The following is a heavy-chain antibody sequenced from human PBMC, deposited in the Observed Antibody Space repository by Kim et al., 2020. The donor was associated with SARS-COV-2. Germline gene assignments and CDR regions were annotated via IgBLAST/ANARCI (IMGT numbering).Heavy chain of an antibody. D-gene: IGHD6-13*01. J-gene: IGHJ3*02. CDR1: GGTFSSYT. CDR3: ARDSPRVIAAAGANDAFDI. CDR2: IIPILGIA. V-gene: IGHV1-69*04. Sequence: SVKVSCKASGGTFSSYTISWVRQAPGQGLEWMGRIIPILGIANYAQKFQGRVTITADKSTSTAYMELSSLRSEDTAVYYCARDSPRVIAAAGANDAFDIWGQGTMVTVSS.